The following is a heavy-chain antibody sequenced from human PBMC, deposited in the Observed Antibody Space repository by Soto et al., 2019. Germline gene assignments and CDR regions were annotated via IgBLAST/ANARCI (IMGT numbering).Heavy chain of an antibody. D-gene: IGHD6-13*01. CDR1: GGSISSGGYY. CDR3: ARAAEYSSSWYFDY. V-gene: IGHV4-31*03. J-gene: IGHJ4*02. CDR2: IYYSGST. Sequence: PSETLSLTCTVSGGSISSGGYYWSWIRQHPGKGLEWIGYIYYSGSTYYNPSLKSRVTISVDTSKNQFSLKLSSVTAADTAVYYCARAAEYSSSWYFDYWGQGTLVTVS.